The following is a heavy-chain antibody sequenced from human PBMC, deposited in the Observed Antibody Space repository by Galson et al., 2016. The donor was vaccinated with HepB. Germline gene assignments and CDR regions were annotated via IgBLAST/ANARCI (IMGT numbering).Heavy chain of an antibody. CDR1: GGSISSYF. V-gene: IGHV4-59*01. CDR2: IYKSGST. CDR3: ARGVTGTPYFDF. Sequence: SETLSLTCTISGGSISSYFWSWIRQTPGKGLEWIGCIYKSGSTNYSPSLNSRVTLSVDTSKNRFSLKLGSVTAADTAVYYCARGVTGTPYFDFWGQGALVTVSS. D-gene: IGHD2-21*02. J-gene: IGHJ4*02.